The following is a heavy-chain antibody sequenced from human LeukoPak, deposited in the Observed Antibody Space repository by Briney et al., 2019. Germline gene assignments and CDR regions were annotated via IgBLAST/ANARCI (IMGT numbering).Heavy chain of an antibody. V-gene: IGHV4-61*02. J-gene: IGHJ3*02. CDR2: IYTSGST. CDR1: GGSISSGSYY. Sequence: PSETLSLTCTVSGGSISSGSYYWSWIRQPAGKGLEWIGRIYTSGSTNYNPSLKSRVTISVDTSKNQFSLKLSSVTAADTAVYYCAREAHYPPRGAFDIWGQGTMVTVSS. D-gene: IGHD3-10*01. CDR3: AREAHYPPRGAFDI.